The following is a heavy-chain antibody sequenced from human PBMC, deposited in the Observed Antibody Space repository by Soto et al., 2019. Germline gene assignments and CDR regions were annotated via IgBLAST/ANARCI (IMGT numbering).Heavy chain of an antibody. CDR1: GFSLSSSGVG. CDR2: IYWDDDD. J-gene: IGHJ4*02. V-gene: IGHV2-5*02. Sequence: QITLKESGPPLVKPTQTLTLTCTFSGFSLSSSGVGVGWIRQPPGKALEWLALIYWDDDDRYSPSLKNRLTITHHTSKNHVVLTMTNITPVHTATYYCPHIQGHRSRCLYYWGQGILVTVSS. CDR3: PHIQGHRSRCLYY. D-gene: IGHD6-19*01.